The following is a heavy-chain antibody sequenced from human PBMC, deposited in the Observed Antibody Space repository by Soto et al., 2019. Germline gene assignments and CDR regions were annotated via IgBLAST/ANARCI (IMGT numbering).Heavy chain of an antibody. Sequence: SETLSLTCAVSGGSISSGGYSWSWIRQPPGKGLEWIGYIYHSGSPYYNPSLKSRVTISVDRSKNQFSLKLSSVTAVDTAVYYCAGVPDYWGRGTLVTVSS. CDR3: AGVPDY. J-gene: IGHJ4*02. CDR1: GGSISSGGYS. V-gene: IGHV4-30-2*01. CDR2: IYHSGSP.